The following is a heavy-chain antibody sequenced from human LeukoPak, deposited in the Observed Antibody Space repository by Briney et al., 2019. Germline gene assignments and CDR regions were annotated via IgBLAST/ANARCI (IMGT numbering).Heavy chain of an antibody. J-gene: IGHJ4*02. Sequence: SSQTLSLTCAVSGGSISSGGYSWSWIRQPPGKGLEWIGYIYYSGSTYYNPSLKSRVTISVDTSKNQFSLKLSSVTAADTAVYYCARWLWSVKIDYWGQGTLVTVSS. CDR3: ARWLWSVKIDY. CDR1: GGSISSGGYS. CDR2: IYYSGST. V-gene: IGHV4-31*11. D-gene: IGHD2-8*02.